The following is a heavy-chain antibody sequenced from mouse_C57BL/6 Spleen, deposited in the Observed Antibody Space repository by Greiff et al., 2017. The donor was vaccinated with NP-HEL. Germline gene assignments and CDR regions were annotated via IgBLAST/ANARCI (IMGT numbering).Heavy chain of an antibody. CDR2: INPYNGGT. CDR1: GYTFTDYY. V-gene: IGHV1-19*01. Sequence: EVQLQQSGPVLVKPGASVKMSCKASGYTFTDYYMNWVKQSHGKSLEWIGVINPYNGGTSYNQKFKGKTTLTVDKSSSTAYMELTSLTSEDSAVYYCARGSYYGSSWYYFDYWGQGTTLTVSS. D-gene: IGHD1-1*01. J-gene: IGHJ2*01. CDR3: ARGSYYGSSWYYFDY.